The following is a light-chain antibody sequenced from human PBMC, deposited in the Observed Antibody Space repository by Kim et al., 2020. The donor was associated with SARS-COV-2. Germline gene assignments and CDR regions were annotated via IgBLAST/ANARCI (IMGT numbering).Light chain of an antibody. CDR3: QQSYSSPWT. J-gene: IGKJ1*01. Sequence: DIQMTQSPSSLSASVGDRVTITCRASQSISSDLNWYQQSPGKAPKFLIYAASSLHSGVPSRFSGSGSGTEFTLTIRSLQPEDFATYYCQQSYSSPWTFGQWTKVDIK. V-gene: IGKV1-39*01. CDR1: QSISSD. CDR2: AAS.